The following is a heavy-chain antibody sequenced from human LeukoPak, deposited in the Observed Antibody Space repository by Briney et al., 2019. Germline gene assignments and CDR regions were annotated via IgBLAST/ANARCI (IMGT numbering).Heavy chain of an antibody. J-gene: IGHJ6*02. CDR1: GFTFSSNW. Sequence: GGSLRLSCAASGFTFSSNWMHWVRQAPGKGLVCVSRINEDGSTTNYADSVKGRSTTFRDNAKNTLYLQMNSLRAEDTAVYYCARDAVDTANAVWGQGTTVTVSS. CDR2: INEDGSTT. CDR3: ARDAVDTANAV. V-gene: IGHV3-74*01. D-gene: IGHD5-18*01.